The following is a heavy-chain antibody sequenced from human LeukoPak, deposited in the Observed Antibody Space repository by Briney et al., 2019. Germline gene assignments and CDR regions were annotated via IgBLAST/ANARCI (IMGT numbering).Heavy chain of an antibody. CDR2: ISENGART. CDR3: AREYDSSWPS. Sequence: PGGSLRLSCAASGFSFRTYAMSWVRQAPGTGLEWVSAISENGARTYYADSLKGRFTISRDNSKKTLFPQMNSLRAEDTAVYYYAREYDSSWPSWGQGTLVTVSS. D-gene: IGHD3-22*01. CDR1: GFSFRTYA. J-gene: IGHJ5*02. V-gene: IGHV3-23*01.